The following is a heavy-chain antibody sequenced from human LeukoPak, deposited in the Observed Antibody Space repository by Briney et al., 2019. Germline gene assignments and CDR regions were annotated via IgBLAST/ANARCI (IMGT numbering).Heavy chain of an antibody. CDR3: AREGDLDCSSTSCYQY. D-gene: IGHD2-2*01. J-gene: IGHJ4*02. CDR1: GGSISSYY. Sequence: PSETLSLTCTVSGGSISSYYWSWIRQPPGKGLEWIGNVYYTGSTNYNPSLKSRVTISVDTSKNQFSLKLSSVTAADTAVYYCAREGDLDCSSTSCYQYWGQGTLVTVSS. CDR2: VYYTGST. V-gene: IGHV4-59*12.